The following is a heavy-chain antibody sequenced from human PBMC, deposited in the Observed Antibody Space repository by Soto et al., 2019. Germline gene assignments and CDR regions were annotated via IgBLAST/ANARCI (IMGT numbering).Heavy chain of an antibody. CDR2: IYYTGTA. V-gene: IGHV4-61*01. CDR1: GGAISSGSYY. CDR3: ATYSSGRQWYFDL. Sequence: QVQLQESGPGLVKPSETLSLTCTVSGGAISSGSYYWSWIRQPPGKGLEWIGYIYYTGTANCDPSLKSRVTISVDTSKNQFSLKLSSVTAADTAVYYRATYSSGRQWYFDLWGRGALVTVSS. J-gene: IGHJ2*01. D-gene: IGHD6-19*01.